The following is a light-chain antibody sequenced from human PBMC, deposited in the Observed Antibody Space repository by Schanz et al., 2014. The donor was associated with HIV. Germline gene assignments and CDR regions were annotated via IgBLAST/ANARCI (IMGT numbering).Light chain of an antibody. CDR3: HSHTDSGTLM. Sequence: QSALTQPASVSGSPGQSITISCTGTSSDVGSYNLVSWYQQHPGKAPKLMIYEVSKRPSGVSNRFSGSKSGNTASLTISGLQAEDEADYYCHSHTDSGTLMFGGGTKLTVL. CDR1: SSDVGSYNL. V-gene: IGLV2-14*02. J-gene: IGLJ3*02. CDR2: EVS.